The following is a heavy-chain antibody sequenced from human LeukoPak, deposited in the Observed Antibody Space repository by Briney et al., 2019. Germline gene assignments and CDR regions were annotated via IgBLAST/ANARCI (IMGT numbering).Heavy chain of an antibody. Sequence: GRSLRLSCAASGFTFSSYGMHWVRQAPGKGLEWVAVISYDGSNKYYADSVKGRFTISRDNSKNTLYLQMNSLRAEDTAVYYCAKLYYYGSSGQTSDHWGQGTLVTVSS. CDR2: ISYDGSNK. CDR3: AKLYYYGSSGQTSDH. J-gene: IGHJ4*02. CDR1: GFTFSSYG. D-gene: IGHD3-22*01. V-gene: IGHV3-30*18.